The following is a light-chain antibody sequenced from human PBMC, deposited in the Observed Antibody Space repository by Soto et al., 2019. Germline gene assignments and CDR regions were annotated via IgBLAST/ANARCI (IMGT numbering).Light chain of an antibody. CDR1: SSDFGGYNY. CDR2: EVS. Sequence: QSVLTQPASVSGSPGQSITISCTGTSSDFGGYNYVSWYQQHPGKAPKLMIYEVSNRPSGVSNRFSGSKSGNTASLAISGHQAEDEADYYCSSYTSSSTYVFGTGTKVTVL. V-gene: IGLV2-14*01. CDR3: SSYTSSSTYV. J-gene: IGLJ1*01.